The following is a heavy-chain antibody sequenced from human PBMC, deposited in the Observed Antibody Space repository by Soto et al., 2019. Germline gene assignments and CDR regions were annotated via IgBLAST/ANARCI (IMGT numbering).Heavy chain of an antibody. D-gene: IGHD3-10*01. CDR2: ISAYNSNT. CDR1: ADTFISYG. J-gene: IGHJ5*02. Sequence: GASVKVSCKASADTFISYGVSWVRQAPGQGLEWMGWISAYNSNTDYAQKFQGRVTMTRDTSTSTVYMELSSLRSEDTAVYYCARDPIIMVRAKGWFDPWGQGTLVTVSS. CDR3: ARDPIIMVRAKGWFDP. V-gene: IGHV1-18*01.